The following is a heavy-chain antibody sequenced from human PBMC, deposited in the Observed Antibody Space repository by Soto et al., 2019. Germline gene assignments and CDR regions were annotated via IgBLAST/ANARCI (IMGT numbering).Heavy chain of an antibody. CDR2: IGTAGDP. V-gene: IGHV3-13*05. D-gene: IGHD2-2*02. CDR3: ARGLRPRTXCSSTSCYKSPYYGMDV. CDR1: GFTFSSYD. Sequence: PGGSLRLSCAASGFTFSSYDMHWVRQATGKGLEWVSAIGTAGDPYYPGSVKGRFTISRENAKNSLYLQMTSLRAGDTAVYYCARGLRPRTXCSSTSCYKSPYYGMDVWRQGTTVTVSS. J-gene: IGHJ6*01.